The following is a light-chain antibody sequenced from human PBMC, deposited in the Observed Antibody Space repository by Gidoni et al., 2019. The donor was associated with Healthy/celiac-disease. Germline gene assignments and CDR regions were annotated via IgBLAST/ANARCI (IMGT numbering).Light chain of an antibody. Sequence: QSVLTQPPSASGTPGQRVPISCSGSSSNIGSNTVNWYQQLPGTAPKLLIYSNNQRPSVVPDRFSGSKSGTSASLAISGLQSEDEADYYCAAWDDSLNGYVFGTGTKVTVL. CDR1: SSNIGSNT. J-gene: IGLJ1*01. V-gene: IGLV1-44*01. CDR2: SNN. CDR3: AAWDDSLNGYV.